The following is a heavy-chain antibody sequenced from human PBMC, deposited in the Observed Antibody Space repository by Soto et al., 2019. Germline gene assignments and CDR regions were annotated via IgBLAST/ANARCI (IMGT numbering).Heavy chain of an antibody. Sequence: GASVKVSCKVSGYTLTELSMHWVRQAPGKGLEWMGGFDPGDGETIYAQKFQGRVTMTEDTSTDTAYMELSSLRSEDTAVYYCATDCSSTSCPHLYAFDIWGQGTMVTVSS. CDR3: ATDCSSTSCPHLYAFDI. CDR1: GYTLTELS. CDR2: FDPGDGET. V-gene: IGHV1-24*01. D-gene: IGHD2-2*01. J-gene: IGHJ3*02.